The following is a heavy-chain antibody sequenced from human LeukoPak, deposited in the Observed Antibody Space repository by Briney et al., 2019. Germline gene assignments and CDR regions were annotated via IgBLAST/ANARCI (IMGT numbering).Heavy chain of an antibody. CDR3: ARNNDMDV. CDR2: VNKDGSEK. V-gene: IGHV3-7*03. Sequence: GGSLRLSCAASGFIFSNHWMTWVRQAPGKGPEWVANVNKDGSEKYYVDSVKGRFTISRDTAKNSLYLQMNNLRAEDTALYYCARNNDMDVWGQGTTVIVSS. CDR1: GFIFSNHW. D-gene: IGHD1/OR15-1a*01. J-gene: IGHJ6*02.